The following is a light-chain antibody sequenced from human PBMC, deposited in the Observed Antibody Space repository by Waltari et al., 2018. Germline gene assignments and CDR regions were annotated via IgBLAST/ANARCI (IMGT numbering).Light chain of an antibody. V-gene: IGLV3-1*01. Sequence: SYDLTQPPSVSVSPGQTATITCSGDKLGDKYTSWYQQRPGQSPLLVIFQDTNRPSGIPERFSGSNSGNTATLAISGTQPMDEAKYYCQAWDSGTVVFGGGTMLTVL. J-gene: IGLJ2*01. CDR1: KLGDKY. CDR3: QAWDSGTVV. CDR2: QDT.